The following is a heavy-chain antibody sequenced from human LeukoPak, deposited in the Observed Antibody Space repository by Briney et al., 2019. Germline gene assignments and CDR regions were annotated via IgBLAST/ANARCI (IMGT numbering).Heavy chain of an antibody. CDR3: ASVLGYKAD. D-gene: IGHD1-14*01. CDR1: GLTLSGFS. Sequence: GGSLRLSCAASGLTLSGFSVNWVRQAPGKGLEWVSSISSSSSYIYYADSVKGRFTISRDNAKNSLYLQMNSLRAEDTAVYYCASVLGYKADWGQGTLVTVSS. CDR2: ISSSSSYI. J-gene: IGHJ4*02. V-gene: IGHV3-21*01.